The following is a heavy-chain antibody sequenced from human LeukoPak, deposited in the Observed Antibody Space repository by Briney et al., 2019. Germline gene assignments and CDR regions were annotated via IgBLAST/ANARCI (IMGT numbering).Heavy chain of an antibody. Sequence: KPSETLSLTCAVYGGSFSGYYWSWIRQPPGKGLEWIGEINHSGSTNYNPSLKSRVTISVDTSKNQFSLKLSSVTAADTAVYYCARVGYCSSTSWLDYWGQGTLVTVSS. J-gene: IGHJ4*02. V-gene: IGHV4-34*01. CDR2: INHSGST. D-gene: IGHD2-2*01. CDR3: ARVGYCSSTSWLDY. CDR1: GGSFSGYY.